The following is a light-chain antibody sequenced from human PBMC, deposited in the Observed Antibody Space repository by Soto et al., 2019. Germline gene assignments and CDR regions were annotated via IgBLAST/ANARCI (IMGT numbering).Light chain of an antibody. CDR3: LLYMSGGFWV. CDR2: STD. J-gene: IGLJ3*02. V-gene: IGLV8-61*01. Sequence: QAVVTKEPSFSVSPGGTVTLTCGFSSGSVYSSNYPSWFQQTPGQAPRTVIYSTDTRSSGVPDLFSCSIVGNKAALTITGAQADDACDYYCLLYMSGGFWVFGGGTKVTVL. CDR1: SGSVYSSNY.